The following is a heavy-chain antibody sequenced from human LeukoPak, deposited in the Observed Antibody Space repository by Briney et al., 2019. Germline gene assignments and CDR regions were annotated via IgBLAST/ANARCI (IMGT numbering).Heavy chain of an antibody. Sequence: PSETLSLTCAVYGGSFSGYYWSWIRQPPGKGLEWIGEINHSGSTNYNPSLKSRVTISVDTSKNQFSLKLSSVTAADTAVYYCARGIAVAGTYYFDYWGQGTLVTVSS. D-gene: IGHD6-19*01. CDR3: ARGIAVAGTYYFDY. J-gene: IGHJ4*02. CDR2: INHSGST. V-gene: IGHV4-34*01. CDR1: GGSFSGYY.